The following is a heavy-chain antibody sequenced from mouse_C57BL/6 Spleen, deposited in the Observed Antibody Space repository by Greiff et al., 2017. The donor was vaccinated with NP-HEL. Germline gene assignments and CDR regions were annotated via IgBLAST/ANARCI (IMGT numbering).Heavy chain of an antibody. V-gene: IGHV1-69*01. J-gene: IGHJ1*03. CDR3: ARKDYGSDWYFDV. CDR1: GYTFTSYW. CDR2: IDPSDSYT. D-gene: IGHD1-1*01. Sequence: QVQLQQPGAELVMPGASVKLSCKASGYTFTSYWMHWVKQRPGQGLEWIGEIDPSDSYTNYNQKFKGKSTLTVDKSSSTAYMQLSSLTSEDSAVYYCARKDYGSDWYFDVWGTGTTVTVSS.